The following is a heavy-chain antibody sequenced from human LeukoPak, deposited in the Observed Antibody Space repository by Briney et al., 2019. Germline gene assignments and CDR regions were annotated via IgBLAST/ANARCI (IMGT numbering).Heavy chain of an antibody. D-gene: IGHD5-24*01. V-gene: IGHV1-18*01. Sequence: ASVKVSCKASGYTFTSYGISWVRQAPGQGLEWMGWISAYNGNTNYAQKLQGRVTMTTDTSTSTAYMELRSLRSDDTAVYYCARDRWSTGYKRRFDYWGQGTLVTVSS. J-gene: IGHJ4*02. CDR3: ARDRWSTGYKRRFDY. CDR2: ISAYNGNT. CDR1: GYTFTSYG.